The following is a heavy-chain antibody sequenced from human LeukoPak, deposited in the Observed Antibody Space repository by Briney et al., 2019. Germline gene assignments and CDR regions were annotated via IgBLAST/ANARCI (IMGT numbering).Heavy chain of an antibody. CDR3: ARQGTVHFDH. J-gene: IGHJ4*02. Sequence: SQTLSLTCTVSGGSISTSSNYWGRIRQPPGRGLEWIGSIYYSVSNYYNPSLKSLVTISVDTSKCQFSLKLSSVTAADTAVYYCARQGTVHFDHWGQGTLVTVSS. D-gene: IGHD1/OR15-1a*01. V-gene: IGHV4-39*01. CDR2: IYYSVSN. CDR1: GGSISTSSNY.